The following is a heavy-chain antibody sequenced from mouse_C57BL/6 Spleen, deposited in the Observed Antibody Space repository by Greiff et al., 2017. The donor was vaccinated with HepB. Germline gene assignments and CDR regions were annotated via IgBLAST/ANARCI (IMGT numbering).Heavy chain of an antibody. CDR2: INPNNGCT. CDR3: ARARAGQDAMDY. V-gene: IGHV1-18*01. Sequence: EVQLQQSGPELVKPGASVKIPCKASGYTFTDYNMDWVKQSHGKSLEWIGDINPNNGCTIYNQKFKGKATLTVDKSSSTAYMELRSLTSEDTAVYYCARARAGQDAMDYWGQGTSVTVSS. D-gene: IGHD3-3*01. J-gene: IGHJ4*01. CDR1: GYTFTDYN.